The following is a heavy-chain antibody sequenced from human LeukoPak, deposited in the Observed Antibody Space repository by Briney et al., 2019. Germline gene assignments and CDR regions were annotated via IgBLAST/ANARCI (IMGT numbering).Heavy chain of an antibody. Sequence: GGSLRLSCAASGFTFSSYAMSWVRQAPGKGLEWVSGISDTGRSTYYADSVKGRFTISRSNSKNTLYLQMNSLRDEDTAVYYCAKVLRGLAYYGDYRDWGQGTLVTVPS. CDR1: GFTFSSYA. D-gene: IGHD4-17*01. V-gene: IGHV3-23*01. CDR3: AKVLRGLAYYGDYRD. J-gene: IGHJ4*02. CDR2: ISDTGRST.